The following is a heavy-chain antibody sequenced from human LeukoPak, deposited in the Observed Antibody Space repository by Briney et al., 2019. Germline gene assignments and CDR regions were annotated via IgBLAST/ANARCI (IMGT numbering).Heavy chain of an antibody. CDR1: GGTFSSYA. CDR2: IIPIFGTA. CDR3: ARVRLDYYDSRYNWFDP. V-gene: IGHV1-69*13. Sequence: GASVKVSCKASGGTFSSYAISWVRQAPGQGLEWMGGIIPIFGTANYAQKFQGRVTITADESTSTAYMELGSLRSEDTAVYYCARVRLDYYDSRYNWFDPWGQGTLVTVSS. J-gene: IGHJ5*02. D-gene: IGHD3-22*01.